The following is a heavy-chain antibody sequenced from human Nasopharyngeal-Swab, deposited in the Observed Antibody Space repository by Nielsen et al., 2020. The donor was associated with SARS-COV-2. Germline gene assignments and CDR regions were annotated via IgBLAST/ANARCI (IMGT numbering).Heavy chain of an antibody. V-gene: IGHV3-48*04. CDR1: GFTFSSYS. J-gene: IGHJ6*02. CDR2: ISSSSSTI. Sequence: GESLKISCAASGFTFSSYSMNWVRQAPGKGLEWVSYISSSSSTIYYADSVKGRFTISRDNAKNSLYLQMNSLRAEDTAVYYCARENCGGDCYSPGYYYYGMDVWGQGTTVTVS. D-gene: IGHD2-21*01. CDR3: ARENCGGDCYSPGYYYYGMDV.